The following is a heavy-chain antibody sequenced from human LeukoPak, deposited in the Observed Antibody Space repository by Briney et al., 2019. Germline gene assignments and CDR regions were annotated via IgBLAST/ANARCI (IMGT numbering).Heavy chain of an antibody. CDR2: IYYRGST. V-gene: IGHV4-38-2*02. D-gene: IGHD3-16*01. CDR1: GYSVSSGYY. CDR3: ARRSAYYWYFDL. J-gene: IGHJ2*01. Sequence: SETLSLTCTVSGYSVSSGYYWGWIRQPPGKGLEWIGSIYYRGSTYYNPPLKSRVTISVDTSKNQFSLKLSSVTAADTAVYYCARRSAYYWYFDLWGRGTLVTVSS.